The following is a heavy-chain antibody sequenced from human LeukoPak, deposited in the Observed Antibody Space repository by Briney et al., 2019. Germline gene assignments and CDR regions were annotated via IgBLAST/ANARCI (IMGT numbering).Heavy chain of an antibody. D-gene: IGHD2-2*01. CDR2: INFSGYT. Sequence: PSETLSLTCAVSGVSFGRYSWTWIRQSPGKGLECIGEINFSGYTKYNPSLKSRVTMSVDTSKNQFSLKLAYVTAADTAIYFCARVGSTPAKLDHWGQGTLVTVSS. V-gene: IGHV4-34*01. CDR3: ARVGSTPAKLDH. J-gene: IGHJ4*02. CDR1: GVSFGRYS.